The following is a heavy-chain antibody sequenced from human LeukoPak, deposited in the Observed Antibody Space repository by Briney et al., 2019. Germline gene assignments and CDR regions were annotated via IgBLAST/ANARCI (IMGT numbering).Heavy chain of an antibody. CDR3: ASELRSSTSYFDY. J-gene: IGHJ4*02. CDR1: GFTFSSDS. D-gene: IGHD2-2*01. CDR2: ISSSSSYI. Sequence: GGSLRLSCAASGFTFSSDSMNWVRQAPGKGLEWVSSISSSSSYIYYADSVKGRFTISRDNAKNSLYLQMTSLRAEDTVVYYCASELRSSTSYFDYWGQGTLVTVSS. V-gene: IGHV3-21*01.